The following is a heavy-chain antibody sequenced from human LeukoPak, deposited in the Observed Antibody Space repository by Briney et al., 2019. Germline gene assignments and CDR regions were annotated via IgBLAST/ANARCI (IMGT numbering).Heavy chain of an antibody. D-gene: IGHD6-13*01. CDR1: GYSFTSYW. CDR2: IYPRDSDT. Sequence: GESLKISCKGSGYSFTSYWIGWVRHMPGKGLEWMGIIYPRDSDTRYSTSFQGQVTISADKSISTAYLQWTSLKASDTAMYYCARHSGQQQLISHFDYWGQGTLVTVSS. CDR3: ARHSGQQQLISHFDY. J-gene: IGHJ4*02. V-gene: IGHV5-51*01.